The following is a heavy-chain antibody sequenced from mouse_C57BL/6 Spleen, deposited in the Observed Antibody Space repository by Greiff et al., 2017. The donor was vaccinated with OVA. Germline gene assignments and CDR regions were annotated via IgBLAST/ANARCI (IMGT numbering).Heavy chain of an antibody. V-gene: IGHV1-50*01. J-gene: IGHJ4*01. CDR2: IDPSDSYT. CDR1: GYTFTSYW. CDR3: ARWGYYAMYY. Sequence: QVQLQQPGAELVKPGASVKLSCKASGYTFTSYWMQWVKQRPGQGLEWIGEIDPSDSYTNYNQKFKGKATLTVDTSSSTAYMQLSSLTSEDSAVYYCARWGYYAMYYWGQGTSVTVSS.